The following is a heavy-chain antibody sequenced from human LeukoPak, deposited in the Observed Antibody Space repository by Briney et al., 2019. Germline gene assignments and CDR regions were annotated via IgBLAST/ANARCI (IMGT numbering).Heavy chain of an antibody. D-gene: IGHD2-15*01. Sequence: SQTLSLTCTVSGGSISSYYSSWIRPPPGKGLEWIGYIYYSGSTNYNPSLKSRVTISVDTSKNQFSLKLSSVTAADTAVYYCARERVVVAATHYFDYWGQGTLVTVSS. CDR3: ARERVVVAATHYFDY. CDR2: IYYSGST. V-gene: IGHV4-59*01. CDR1: GGSISSYY. J-gene: IGHJ4*02.